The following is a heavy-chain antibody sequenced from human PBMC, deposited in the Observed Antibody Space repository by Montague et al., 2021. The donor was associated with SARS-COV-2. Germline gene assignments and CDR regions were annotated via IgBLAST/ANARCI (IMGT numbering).Heavy chain of an antibody. V-gene: IGHV6-1*01. CDR1: GDSVFSNSAA. D-gene: IGHD6-13*01. Sequence: CAISGDSVFSNSAAWNWIRQSPSRGREWLGRTYYRSKWYNDYAVXLKXRITINPDTSKNQFSLQLNSVTPEDTAVYYCASGRMVPYSSSWTTLYYYYGMDVWGQGTTVTVSS. J-gene: IGHJ6*02. CDR2: TYYRSKWYN. CDR3: ASGRMVPYSSSWTTLYYYYGMDV.